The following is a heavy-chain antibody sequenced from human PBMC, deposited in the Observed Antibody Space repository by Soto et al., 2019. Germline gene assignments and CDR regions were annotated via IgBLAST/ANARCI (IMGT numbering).Heavy chain of an antibody. CDR1: GFTFSSYS. CDR3: ARDHYYGSGSEYYYYYYMEV. Sequence: GGSLRLSCAASGFTFSSYSMNWVRQAPGKGLEWVSYISSSSSTIYYADSVKGRFTISRDNAKNSLYLQMNSLRAEDTAVYYCARDHYYGSGSEYYYYYYMEVWGKGTTVTVSS. D-gene: IGHD3-10*01. CDR2: ISSSSSTI. V-gene: IGHV3-48*01. J-gene: IGHJ6*03.